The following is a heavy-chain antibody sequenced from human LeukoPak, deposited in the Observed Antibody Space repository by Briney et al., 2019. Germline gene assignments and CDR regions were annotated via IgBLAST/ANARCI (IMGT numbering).Heavy chain of an antibody. CDR2: IYYSGST. CDR1: GGSISSYY. J-gene: IGHJ4*02. CDR3: ARLTHSTFDY. V-gene: IGHV4-39*01. D-gene: IGHD2/OR15-2a*01. Sequence: SETLSLTCTVSGGSISSYYWSWIRQPPGKGLEWIGSIYYSGSTYYNPSLKSRVTISVDTSKNQFSLKLSSVTAADTAVYYCARLTHSTFDYWGQGTLVTVSS.